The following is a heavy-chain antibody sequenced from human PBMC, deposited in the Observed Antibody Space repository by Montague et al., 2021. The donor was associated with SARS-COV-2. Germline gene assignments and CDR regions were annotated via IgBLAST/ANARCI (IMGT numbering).Heavy chain of an antibody. CDR3: AHSPIERGF. J-gene: IGHJ4*02. CDR2: IYWDDDK. D-gene: IGHD5-24*01. V-gene: IGHV2-5*02. CDR1: GSSRNASGVG. Sequence: PALVKPTQTLTLTCTFSGSSRNASGVGVGWIRQPPGKALEWLASIYWDDDKRYSPSLKTRLTITKDTSKSQVVLRMTNVDPVDTATYYCAHSPIERGFWGQGTLVTVSS.